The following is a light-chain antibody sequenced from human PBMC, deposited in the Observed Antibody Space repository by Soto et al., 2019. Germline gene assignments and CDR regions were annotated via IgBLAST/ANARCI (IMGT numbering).Light chain of an antibody. J-gene: IGLJ2*01. CDR2: STN. CDR3: VLYMGNGISV. V-gene: IGLV8-61*01. Sequence: QTVVTQEPSFSVSPGGTVTLACGLSSGSVSTSHYPRWYQQTPGQAPRTLIYSTNTRSIGVPDRFSGSIVGNKAALTITGAQADDESDYYCVLYMGNGISVFGGGTKVTVL. CDR1: SGSVSTSHY.